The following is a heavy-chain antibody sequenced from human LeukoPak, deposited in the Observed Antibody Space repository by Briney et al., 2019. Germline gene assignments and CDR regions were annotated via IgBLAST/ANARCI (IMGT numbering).Heavy chain of an antibody. CDR1: GFTFSSYA. CDR3: AKMGRYGGSADLH. CDR2: ISGSGGST. Sequence: PGGSLRLSCAASGFTFSSYAMNWVRQAPGKGLEWVSAISGSGGSTYYADSLKGRFSIYRDNSKNTMYLQMNSLSDEDTAVYYCAKMGRYGGSADLHWGQGTLVTVSS. D-gene: IGHD1-26*01. V-gene: IGHV3-23*01. J-gene: IGHJ4*02.